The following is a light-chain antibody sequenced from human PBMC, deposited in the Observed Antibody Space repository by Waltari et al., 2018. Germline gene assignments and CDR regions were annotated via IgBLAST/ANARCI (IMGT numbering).Light chain of an antibody. CDR2: EVT. V-gene: IGLV2-23*02. CDR3: CSYVATGTFYVV. CDR1: SSDVGSHNL. Sequence: QSALTQPASVSGSPGQSITISCTGTSSDVGSHNLVSWYQQHPGKAPKFIIYEVTKRPSGVSNRVSGSKSGNTASLTISGLQAEDEADYYCCSYVATGTFYVVFGGGTKLTVL. J-gene: IGLJ2*01.